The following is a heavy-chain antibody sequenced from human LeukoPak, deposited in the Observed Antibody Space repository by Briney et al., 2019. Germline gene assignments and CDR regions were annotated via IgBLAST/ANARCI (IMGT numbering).Heavy chain of an antibody. CDR3: AREHYDYFWGTYRSYALDI. V-gene: IGHV3-53*01. CDR1: ELNVSNNY. Sequence: TGGSLRLSCAASELNVSNNYMNWVRQAPGKGLEWVSVIYSGGTTNYADSVQGRFTISRDSSKNTVYLQMNRLRADDTAVDYCAREHYDYFWGTYRSYALDIWGQGTMVTVSS. D-gene: IGHD3-16*02. J-gene: IGHJ3*02. CDR2: IYSGGTT.